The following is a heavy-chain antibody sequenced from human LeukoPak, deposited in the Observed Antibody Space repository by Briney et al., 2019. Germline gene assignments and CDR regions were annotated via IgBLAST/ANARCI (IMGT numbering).Heavy chain of an antibody. CDR1: GYTFTSYG. CDR3: ARVPRPHYYGSGLNWFDP. V-gene: IGHV1-18*01. Sequence: GASVKVSCKASGYTFTSYGISWVRQAPGQGLEWMGWISTYSGNTNYAQKLQGRVTMTTDTSTSTAYMELRSLRSDDTAVYYCARVPRPHYYGSGLNWFDPWGQGTLVTVSS. D-gene: IGHD3-10*01. CDR2: ISTYSGNT. J-gene: IGHJ5*02.